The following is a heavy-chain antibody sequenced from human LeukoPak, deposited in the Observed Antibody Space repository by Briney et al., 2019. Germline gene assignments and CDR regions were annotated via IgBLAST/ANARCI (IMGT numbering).Heavy chain of an antibody. J-gene: IGHJ4*02. D-gene: IGHD2-2*02. CDR2: ISASGGGT. CDR1: GFTFSNYF. Sequence: PGGSLRLSCAASGFTFSNYFIDWVRQAPGKGLEWVSAISASGGGTYYADSVKGLFTVSRDNSKNTFYLQMNSLRAEDTAVYYCATRLYFGGQGTLVTVSS. CDR3: ATRLYF. V-gene: IGHV3-23*01.